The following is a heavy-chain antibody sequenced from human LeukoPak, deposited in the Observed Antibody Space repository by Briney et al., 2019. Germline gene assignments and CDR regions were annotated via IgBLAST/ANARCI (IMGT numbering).Heavy chain of an antibody. CDR3: ANVPVAATPFYYYYGMDV. J-gene: IGHJ6*02. Sequence: GGSLRLSCAASGFTFSSYAMSWVRQAPGKGLEWVSAISGSSGSTYYADSVKGRFTISRDNSKNTLYLQMNSLRAEDTAVYYCANVPVAATPFYYYYGMDVWGQGTTVTVSS. CDR2: ISGSSGST. V-gene: IGHV3-23*01. D-gene: IGHD2-15*01. CDR1: GFTFSSYA.